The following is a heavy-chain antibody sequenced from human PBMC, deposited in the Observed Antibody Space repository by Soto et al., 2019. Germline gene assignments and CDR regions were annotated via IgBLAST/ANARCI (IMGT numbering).Heavy chain of an antibody. D-gene: IGHD6-19*01. V-gene: IGHV4-34*01. Sequence: SETLSLTGGVYNGSFSDYFWNWIRQPPGKGLEWIGEIKESGFATYNPSLKRRVTMSVDTANNQFSLKVTSVTAADTAVYYCARGKSSGPLYYFDTWGQGTLVTVSS. CDR3: ARGKSSGPLYYFDT. CDR2: IKESGFA. CDR1: NGSFSDYF. J-gene: IGHJ4*02.